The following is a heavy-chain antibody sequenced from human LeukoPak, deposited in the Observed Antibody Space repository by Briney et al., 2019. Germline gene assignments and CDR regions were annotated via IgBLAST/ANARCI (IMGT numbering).Heavy chain of an antibody. CDR2: ISWDGRDS. CDR1: GFTFDDYA. V-gene: IGHV3-43D*03. J-gene: IGHJ6*02. Sequence: GGSLRLSCAASGFTFDDYAMHWVRQAPGKGLEWVSLISWDGRDSYYPDSVKGRFTISRDNSKNSLFLQMNSLRAEDTALYYCAKAINYDILTGPYYYGMDVWGQGTTVTVSS. D-gene: IGHD3-9*01. CDR3: AKAINYDILTGPYYYGMDV.